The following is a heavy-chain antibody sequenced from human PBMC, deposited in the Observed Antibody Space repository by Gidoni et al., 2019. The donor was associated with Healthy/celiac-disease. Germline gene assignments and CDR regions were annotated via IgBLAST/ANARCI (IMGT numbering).Heavy chain of an antibody. Sequence: QVQLQQWGAGLLKPSETLSLTCAVYGGCFSGYYWSWIRQPPGKGLEWIGEINHSGSTNYNPSLKSRVTISVDTSKNQFSLKLSSVTAADTAVYYCARGNYYDGFDYWGQGTLVTVSS. CDR1: GGCFSGYY. J-gene: IGHJ4*02. V-gene: IGHV4-34*01. CDR2: INHSGST. D-gene: IGHD3-22*01. CDR3: ARGNYYDGFDY.